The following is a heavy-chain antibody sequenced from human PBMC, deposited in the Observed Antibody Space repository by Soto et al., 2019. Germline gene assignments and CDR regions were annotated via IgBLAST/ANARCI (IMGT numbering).Heavy chain of an antibody. Sequence: EVRLLESGGGLVQPGGSLRLSCAASGFTFSSCAMSRVRQAPGKGLDWVSTIDNSGGATHCADSVKGRFTISRDNSKNMVYLDMDNLRADDTAVYYCAKDVGEVFPFDHWGQGTLLTVSS. CDR3: AKDVGEVFPFDH. J-gene: IGHJ4*02. CDR1: GFTFSSCA. CDR2: IDNSGGAT. V-gene: IGHV3-23*01. D-gene: IGHD3-10*01.